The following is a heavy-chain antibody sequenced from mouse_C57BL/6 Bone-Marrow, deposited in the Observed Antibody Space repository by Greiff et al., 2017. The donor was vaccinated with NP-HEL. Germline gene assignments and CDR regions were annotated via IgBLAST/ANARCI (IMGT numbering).Heavy chain of an antibody. CDR1: GFTFSSYA. J-gene: IGHJ3*01. CDR2: ISDGGSYT. D-gene: IGHD2-2*01. V-gene: IGHV5-4*03. CDR3: ARSSMVTTSSY. Sequence: EVKLMESGGGLVKPGGSLKLSCAASGFTFSSYAMSWVRQTPEKRLEWVATISDGGSYTYYPDNVKGRFTISRDNAKNNLYLQMSHLKSEDTAMYYCARSSMVTTSSYWGQGTLVTVSA.